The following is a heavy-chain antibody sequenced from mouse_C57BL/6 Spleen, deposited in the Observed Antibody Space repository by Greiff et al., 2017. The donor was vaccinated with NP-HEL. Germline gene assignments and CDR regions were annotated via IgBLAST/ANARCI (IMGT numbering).Heavy chain of an antibody. CDR3: ARIGNYDAMDY. V-gene: IGHV5-12*01. Sequence: EVQGVESGGGLVQPGGSLKLSCAASGFTFSDYYMYWVRQTPEKRLEWVAYISNGGGSTYYPDTVKGRFTISRDNAKNTLYLQMSRLKSEDTAMYYCARIGNYDAMDYWGQGTSVTVSS. J-gene: IGHJ4*01. D-gene: IGHD2-1*01. CDR1: GFTFSDYY. CDR2: ISNGGGST.